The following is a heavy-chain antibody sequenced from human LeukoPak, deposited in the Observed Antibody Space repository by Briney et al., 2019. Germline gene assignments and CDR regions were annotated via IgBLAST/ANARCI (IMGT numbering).Heavy chain of an antibody. CDR3: AREVSSAGNNPFDY. CDR2: ISDSGRP. CDR1: GVSIRSYY. D-gene: IGHD1-14*01. Sequence: SETLSLTCTVSGVSIRSYYWSWIRQPPGKGLEWIGYISDSGRPTYNPSLKSRVTISVDTSKHQFSLKLRSVTAADTAVYYCAREVSSAGNNPFDYWGQGTLVTVSS. V-gene: IGHV4-59*01. J-gene: IGHJ4*02.